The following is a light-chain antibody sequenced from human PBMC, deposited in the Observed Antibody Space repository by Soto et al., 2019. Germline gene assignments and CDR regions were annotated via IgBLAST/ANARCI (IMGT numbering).Light chain of an antibody. V-gene: IGKV1-5*01. Sequence: DIQMTQSPSTLSASVGDRVTITCRASQSISSWLAWYQQKPGKAPKLLNYDASSLESGVPSRFSGSGSGTEFTLTISSLQPDDFATYYCQQYNSLPYTFGQGTKLEIK. CDR2: DAS. CDR1: QSISSW. J-gene: IGKJ2*01. CDR3: QQYNSLPYT.